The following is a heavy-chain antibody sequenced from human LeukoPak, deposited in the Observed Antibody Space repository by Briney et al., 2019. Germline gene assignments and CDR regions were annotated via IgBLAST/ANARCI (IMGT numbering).Heavy chain of an antibody. Sequence: SETLSLTCAVHGGSFSGYYWSWLRQPPGKGLEWIGEINHSGSTNYNPSLKSRVTISVDTSKNQFSLKLSSVTAADTAAYYCARELRFRDYWGQGTLVTVSS. V-gene: IGHV4-34*01. J-gene: IGHJ4*02. CDR2: INHSGST. CDR3: ARELRFRDY. D-gene: IGHD1-26*01. CDR1: GGSFSGYY.